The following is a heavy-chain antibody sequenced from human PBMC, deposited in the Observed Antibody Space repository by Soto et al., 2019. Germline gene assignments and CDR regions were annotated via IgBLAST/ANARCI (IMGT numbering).Heavy chain of an antibody. CDR3: ARQGFGPLHGLVDL. CDR1: GGSISSYY. J-gene: IGHJ6*02. Sequence: QVQLQESGPGLVKPSETLSLSCTVSGGSISSYYWSWFRQSPGKRMEWIGYVHHSWGSSYNPSLPSRVAISLDTSKSQFSPKVTSVTATDSAVYYCARQGFGPLHGLVDLWGQGTTVTLSS. V-gene: IGHV4-59*08. CDR2: VHHSWGS. D-gene: IGHD3-10*01.